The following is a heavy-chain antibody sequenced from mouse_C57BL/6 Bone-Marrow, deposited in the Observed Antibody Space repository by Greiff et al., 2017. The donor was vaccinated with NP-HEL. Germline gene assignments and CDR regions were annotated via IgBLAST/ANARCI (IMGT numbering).Heavy chain of an antibody. CDR3: TRGWNWDCWYFDV. D-gene: IGHD4-1*01. V-gene: IGHV5-9-1*02. J-gene: IGHJ1*03. CDR2: ISSGGDYI. CDR1: GFTFSSYA. Sequence: EVKVVESGEGLVKPGGSLKLSCAASGFTFSSYAMSWVRQTPEKRLEWVAYISSGGDYIYYADTVKGRFTISRDNARNTLYLQMSSLKSEDTAMYYCTRGWNWDCWYFDVWGTGTTVTVSS.